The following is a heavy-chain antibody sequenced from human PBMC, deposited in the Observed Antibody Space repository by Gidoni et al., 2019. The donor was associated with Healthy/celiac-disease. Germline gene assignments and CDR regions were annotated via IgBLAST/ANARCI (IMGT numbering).Heavy chain of an antibody. D-gene: IGHD4-17*01. Sequence: EVQLVVPGGGLVQPGGSLRLPCAASGFHLSSDAMIWVRQAPGKGLEWVSAISGSGGSTYYADSVKGRFTISRDNSKNTLYLQMNSLRAEDTAVYYCAKFTGVGDYAADAFDIWGQGTMVTVSS. CDR2: ISGSGGST. CDR1: GFHLSSDA. V-gene: IGHV3-23*04. J-gene: IGHJ3*02. CDR3: AKFTGVGDYAADAFDI.